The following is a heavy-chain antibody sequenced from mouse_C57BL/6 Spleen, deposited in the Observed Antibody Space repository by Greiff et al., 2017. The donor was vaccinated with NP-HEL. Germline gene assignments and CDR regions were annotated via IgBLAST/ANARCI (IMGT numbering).Heavy chain of an antibody. V-gene: IGHV5-16*01. CDR2: INYDGSST. Sequence: DVKLVESEGGLVQPGRSMKLSCTASGFTFSDYYMAWVRQVPEKGLEWVANINYDGSSTYYLDSLKSRFIISRDNAKNILYLQMSSLKSEDTATYYCARVGGSTPFDYWGQGTTLTVSS. CDR1: GFTFSDYY. D-gene: IGHD1-1*01. J-gene: IGHJ2*01. CDR3: ARVGGSTPFDY.